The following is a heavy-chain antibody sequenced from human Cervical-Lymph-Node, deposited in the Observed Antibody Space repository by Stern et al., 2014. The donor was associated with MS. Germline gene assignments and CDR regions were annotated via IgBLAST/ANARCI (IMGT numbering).Heavy chain of an antibody. D-gene: IGHD3-3*01. Sequence: VQLVESGPGLVKPSQTLSLTCTVSGGSISSGNYYWSWIRPPPGKGLEWIGSLYHSGSTYYNPPLKSRVTTSIDTSKNQFSLKLSSVTAADTAVYYCARGSREVLLPRFYFDYWGQGTLVTVSS. CDR1: GGSISSGNYY. V-gene: IGHV4-31*03. CDR2: LYHSGST. J-gene: IGHJ4*02. CDR3: ARGSREVLLPRFYFDY.